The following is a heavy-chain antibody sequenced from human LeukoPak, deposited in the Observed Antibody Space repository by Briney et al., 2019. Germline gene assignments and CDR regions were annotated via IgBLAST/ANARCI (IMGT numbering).Heavy chain of an antibody. V-gene: IGHV3-23*01. CDR2: ISGSGGST. J-gene: IGHJ4*02. CDR1: GFTFSSYA. CDR3: AKDTYYDSSGYYFGGGYDY. Sequence: GGSLRLSCAASGFTFSSYAMSWVRQAPGKGLEWVSAISGSGGSTYYADSVKGRFTISRDNSKNTLYLQMNSLRAEDTAVYYCAKDTYYDSSGYYFGGGYDYWGQGTLVTVSS. D-gene: IGHD3-22*01.